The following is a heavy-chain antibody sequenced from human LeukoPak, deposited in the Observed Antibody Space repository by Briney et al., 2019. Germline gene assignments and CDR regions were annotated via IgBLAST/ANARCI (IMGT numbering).Heavy chain of an antibody. CDR3: AKDSGPNSSGWYYFDY. V-gene: IGHV3-9*03. J-gene: IGHJ4*02. CDR1: GFTFDDYA. D-gene: IGHD6-19*01. CDR2: ISWNSGSI. Sequence: PGGSPRLSCAASGFTFDDYAMHWVRQAPGKGLEWVSGISWNSGSIGYADSVKGRFTISRDNAKNSLYLQMNSLRAEDMALYYCAKDSGPNSSGWYYFDYWGQGTLVTVSS.